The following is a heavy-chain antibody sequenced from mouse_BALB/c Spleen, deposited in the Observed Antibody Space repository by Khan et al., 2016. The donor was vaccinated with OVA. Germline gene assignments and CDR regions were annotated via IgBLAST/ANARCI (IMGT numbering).Heavy chain of an antibody. CDR1: GYTFTSYW. V-gene: IGHV1S81*02. CDR2: TNPTNGRT. D-gene: IGHD2-14*01. CDR3: ARIKKIGANYFDY. J-gene: IGHJ2*01. Sequence: VQLQQSGAELVKAGASVKMSCKASGYTFTSYWMHWVKQRLGQGLEWFAETNPTNGRTYYNEKFKSKATLTLDKSSSTAYMLLSGPTFEDSAVYYGARIKKIGANYFDYWGQGTTLTVSS.